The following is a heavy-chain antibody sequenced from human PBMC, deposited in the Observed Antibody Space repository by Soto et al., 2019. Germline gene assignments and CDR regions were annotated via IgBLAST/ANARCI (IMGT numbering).Heavy chain of an antibody. CDR3: XXXXXXYRGFKY. J-gene: IGHJ4*02. V-gene: IGHV2-5*02. CDR1: GFSLSTSGVG. Sequence: QITLKESGPTLVKPTQTLTLTCTFSGFSLSTSGVGVGWIRQPPGKALEWLALIYWDDDKRYSPSLKSRLTXXXXXXXXXXXXXXXXXXXXXXXXXXXXXXXXXYRGFKYWGQGTLVTVSS. D-gene: IGHD4-4*01. CDR2: IYWDDDK.